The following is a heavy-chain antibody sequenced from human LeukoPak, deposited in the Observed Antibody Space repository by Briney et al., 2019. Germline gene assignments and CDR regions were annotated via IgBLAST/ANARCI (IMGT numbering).Heavy chain of an antibody. D-gene: IGHD5-12*01. CDR2: IYYSGST. J-gene: IGHJ4*02. CDR3: ARGVRDGYNFRRYYFDY. V-gene: IGHV4-59*12. CDR1: GGSISSYY. Sequence: SETLSLTCTVSGGSISSYYWSWIRQPPGKGLEWIGYIYYSGSTNYNPSLKSRVTISVDTSKNQFSLKLSSVTAADTAVYYCARGVRDGYNFRRYYFDYWGQGTLVTVSS.